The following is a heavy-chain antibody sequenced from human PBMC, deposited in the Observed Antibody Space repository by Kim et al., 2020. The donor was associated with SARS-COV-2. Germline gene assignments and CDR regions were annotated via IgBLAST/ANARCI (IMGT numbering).Heavy chain of an antibody. D-gene: IGHD3-16*01. V-gene: IGHV3-33*01. CDR3: ARDRRGDYYYYGMDV. CDR2: IWYDGSNK. J-gene: IGHJ6*02. CDR1: GFTFSSYG. Sequence: GGSLRLSCAASGFTFSSYGMHWVRQAPGKGLEWVAVIWYDGSNKYYADSVKGRFTISRDNSKNTLYLQMNSLRAEDTAVYYCARDRRGDYYYYGMDVWGQGTTVTVSS.